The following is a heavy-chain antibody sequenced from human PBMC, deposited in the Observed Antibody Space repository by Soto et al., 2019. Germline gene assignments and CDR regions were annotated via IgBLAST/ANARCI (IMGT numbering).Heavy chain of an antibody. Sequence: SETLSLTCTVSGGSISSYYWSWIRQPPGKGLEWIGYIYYSGSTNYNPSLKSRVTISVDTSKNQFSLKLSSVTAADTAVYYCARANHDYIWGSYRYFDYWGQGTLVTVSS. D-gene: IGHD3-16*02. CDR1: GGSISSYY. V-gene: IGHV4-59*01. CDR2: IYYSGST. CDR3: ARANHDYIWGSYRYFDY. J-gene: IGHJ4*02.